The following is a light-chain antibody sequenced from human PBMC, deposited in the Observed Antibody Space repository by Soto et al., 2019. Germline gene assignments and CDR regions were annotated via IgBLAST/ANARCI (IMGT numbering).Light chain of an antibody. V-gene: IGKV1-5*01. J-gene: IGKJ1*01. CDR1: QSISSW. Sequence: DVQMTQSPSTLSASVGDRVTITCRASQSISSWLAWYQQKPGKAPKLLTYDASSLESGVPSRFSGSGSGTEFTLTISSLQPDDFATYYCQQYNSYWTFGQGTNVDIK. CDR3: QQYNSYWT. CDR2: DAS.